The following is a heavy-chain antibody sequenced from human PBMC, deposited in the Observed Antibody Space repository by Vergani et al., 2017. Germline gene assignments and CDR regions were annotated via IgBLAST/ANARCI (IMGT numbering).Heavy chain of an antibody. CDR1: GFIFSTYG. CDR3: AKAGSVTSGSLQYNFYMDV. CDR2: IRYDGSNK. Sequence: QVQLVESGGGVVQPGESLRLSCETSGFIFSTYGMHWVRQAPGKGLQWVAFIRYDGSNKYYADSVRGRFTISRDNSKNTLDLQMNSLRTQDTAVYYCAKAGSVTSGSLQYNFYMDVWGKGTTVTVS. J-gene: IGHJ6*03. D-gene: IGHD3-10*01. V-gene: IGHV3-30*02.